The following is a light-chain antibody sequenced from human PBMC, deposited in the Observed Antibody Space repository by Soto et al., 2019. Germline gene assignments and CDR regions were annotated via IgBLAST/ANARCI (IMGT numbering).Light chain of an antibody. CDR3: ATWDDSLNGWV. V-gene: IGLV1-44*01. CDR2: TND. CDR1: SSNIGTNT. Sequence: QSVLTQPPSASGTPGQRVTISCSGSSSNIGTNTVNWYQQVPRTAPKLLIYTNDQRPSGVPDRFSASKSGTSASLAISGLQSEDEADYYCATWDDSLNGWVFGGGTKLTVL. J-gene: IGLJ3*02.